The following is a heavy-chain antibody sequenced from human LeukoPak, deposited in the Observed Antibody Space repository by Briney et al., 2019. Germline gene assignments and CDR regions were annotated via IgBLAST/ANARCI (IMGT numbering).Heavy chain of an antibody. Sequence: KPGGSLRLSCAASGFTFSSYTMNWVRQAPGKGLEWVSSISSSSSYIYYADSVKGRFTISRDSAKNSLYLQMNSLRAEDTAVYYCARDTYDILTGYYKWAFDIWGQGTMVTVSS. V-gene: IGHV3-21*06. D-gene: IGHD3-9*01. CDR2: ISSSSSYI. CDR1: GFTFSSYT. CDR3: ARDTYDILTGYYKWAFDI. J-gene: IGHJ3*02.